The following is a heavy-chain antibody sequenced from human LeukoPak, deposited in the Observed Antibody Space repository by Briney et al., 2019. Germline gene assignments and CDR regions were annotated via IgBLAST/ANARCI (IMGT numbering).Heavy chain of an antibody. Sequence: QPGGSLRLSCAASGFTFSSYVMHWVRQAPGKGLEWVAVIWYDGSNKYYADSVKGRFTISRDNSKNTLYLQMNSLRAEDTAVYYCARGPLRRGYGMDVWGQGTTVTVSS. CDR1: GFTFSSYV. V-gene: IGHV3-33*01. J-gene: IGHJ6*02. CDR2: IWYDGSNK. CDR3: ARGPLRRGYGMDV.